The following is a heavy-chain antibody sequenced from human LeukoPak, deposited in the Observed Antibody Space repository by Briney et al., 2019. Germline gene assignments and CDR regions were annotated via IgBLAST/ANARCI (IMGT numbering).Heavy chain of an antibody. D-gene: IGHD3-9*01. V-gene: IGHV1-8*01. CDR1: GYTFTSYD. CDR3: ARTPLPPRYFDWLTSNYYYYMDV. Sequence: GASVKVSCKASGYTFTSYDINWVRQATGQGLEWMGWMNPNSGNTGYAQKFQGRVTMTRNTPISTAYMELSSLRSEDTAVYYCARTPLPPRYFDWLTSNYYYYMDVWGKGTTVTISS. J-gene: IGHJ6*03. CDR2: MNPNSGNT.